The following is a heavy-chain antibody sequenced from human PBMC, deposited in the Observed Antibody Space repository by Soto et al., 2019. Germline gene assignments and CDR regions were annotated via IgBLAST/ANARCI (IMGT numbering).Heavy chain of an antibody. CDR1: GFTFSDYY. CDR3: AREPPRIKVTTVYYYYGMDV. J-gene: IGHJ6*02. Sequence: QVQLVESGGGLVKPGGSLRLSCAASGFTFSDYYMSWIRQAPGKGLEWVSYISSSGSTIYYADSVKGRFTISRDNAKNSQYMQTNSLRAEDTAVYYCAREPPRIKVTTVYYYYGMDVWGQGTTVTVSS. CDR2: ISSSGSTI. D-gene: IGHD4-4*01. V-gene: IGHV3-11*01.